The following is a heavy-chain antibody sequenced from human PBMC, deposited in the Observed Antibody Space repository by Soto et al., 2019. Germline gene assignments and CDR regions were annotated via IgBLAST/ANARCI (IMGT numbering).Heavy chain of an antibody. CDR1: GGSISSGGYY. Sequence: QVQLQESGPGLVKPSQTLSLTCTVSGGSISSGGYYWSWIRQHLGKGLEWIGYIYYSGSSYYNPSLKGRVTTTVDTSKNQFSLKLSSVTAADTAVYYCARAPRVYDSSGSFDYWGQGTLVTVSS. J-gene: IGHJ4*02. V-gene: IGHV4-31*03. CDR2: IYYSGSS. D-gene: IGHD3-22*01. CDR3: ARAPRVYDSSGSFDY.